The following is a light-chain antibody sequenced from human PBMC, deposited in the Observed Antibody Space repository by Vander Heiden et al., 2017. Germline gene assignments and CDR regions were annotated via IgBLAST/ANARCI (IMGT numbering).Light chain of an antibody. CDR3: QKYDSYPWT. CDR2: KAS. CDR1: RSITTL. Sequence: DIQMTQSPSTLYASVGDRVTITCRASRSITTLLVWYQQKPGKAPHLLISKASNLETGVSSKFSGSGSGTEFTRTIRKMQPGDFATYYCQKYDSYPWTFGQGTKVEI. V-gene: IGKV1-5*03. J-gene: IGKJ1*01.